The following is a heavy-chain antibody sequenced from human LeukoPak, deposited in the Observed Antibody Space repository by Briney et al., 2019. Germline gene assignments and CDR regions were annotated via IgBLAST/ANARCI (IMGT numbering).Heavy chain of an antibody. V-gene: IGHV1-69*05. Sequence: SVKVSCKASGGTFSSYAISWVRQAPGQGLEWMGRIIPIFGTANYAQKFQGRVTITTDESTSTAYMELSSLRSEDTAVCYCARGLVGYSYGYYDYWGQGTLVTVSS. CDR1: GGTFSSYA. J-gene: IGHJ4*02. CDR2: IIPIFGTA. D-gene: IGHD5-18*01. CDR3: ARGLVGYSYGYYDY.